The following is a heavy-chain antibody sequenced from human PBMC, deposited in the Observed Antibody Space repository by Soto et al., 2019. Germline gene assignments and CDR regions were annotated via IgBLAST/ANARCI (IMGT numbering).Heavy chain of an antibody. CDR1: GGTFSSYA. D-gene: IGHD1-26*01. Sequence: SVKVSCKASGGTFSSYAISWVRQAPGQGLEWMGGIIPIFGTANYAQKFQGRVTITADESTSTAYMELSSLRSEDTAVYYCARGSVGATPVDAFDIWGQGTMVTVSS. CDR3: ARGSVGATPVDAFDI. CDR2: IIPIFGTA. J-gene: IGHJ3*02. V-gene: IGHV1-69*13.